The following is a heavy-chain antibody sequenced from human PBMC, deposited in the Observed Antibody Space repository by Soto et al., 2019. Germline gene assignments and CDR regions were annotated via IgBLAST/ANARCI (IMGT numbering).Heavy chain of an antibody. CDR1: GGSISSGGYY. Sequence: PSETLSLTCTVSGGSISSGGYYWSWIRQHPGKGLEWIGYIYYSGSTYYNPSLKSRVTISVDTSKNQFSLKLSSVTAADTAVYYCARDGSGSSSWYHRAFDIWGQGTMVTVSS. CDR2: IYYSGST. D-gene: IGHD6-13*01. V-gene: IGHV4-31*03. J-gene: IGHJ3*02. CDR3: ARDGSGSSSWYHRAFDI.